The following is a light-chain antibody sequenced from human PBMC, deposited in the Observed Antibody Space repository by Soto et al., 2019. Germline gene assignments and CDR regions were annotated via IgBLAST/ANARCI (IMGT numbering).Light chain of an antibody. CDR3: MQALETPRT. CDR2: LAT. J-gene: IGKJ2*02. V-gene: IGKV2-28*01. Sequence: DIVVTQSPLSVPVTAGEPASISCRSSQSLLHRNGYNYLDWYVQKPGQSPQLLIHLATNRASGVPDRFSASGSGTEFTLKISRVEAEDVGVYYCMQALETPRTFGQGTKLQIK. CDR1: QSLLHRNGYNY.